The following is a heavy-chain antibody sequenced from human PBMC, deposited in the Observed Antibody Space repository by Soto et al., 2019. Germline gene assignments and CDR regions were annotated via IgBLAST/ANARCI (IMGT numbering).Heavy chain of an antibody. CDR2: ISPSDGNT. J-gene: IGHJ4*02. CDR3: ARDGGYCSGGTCHFDY. Sequence: ASVKVSCKASGYTFTSYGISWVRQAPGQGLEWMGIISPSDGNTSYAQKFQGRVTMTRDTSTSTVYMELSSLRSEDTAVYYCARDGGYCSGGTCHFDYWGQGTPVTVSS. CDR1: GYTFTSYG. D-gene: IGHD2-15*01. V-gene: IGHV1-46*01.